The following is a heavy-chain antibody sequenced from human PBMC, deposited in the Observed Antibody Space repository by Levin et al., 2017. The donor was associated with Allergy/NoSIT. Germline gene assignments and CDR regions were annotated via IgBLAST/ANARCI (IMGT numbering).Heavy chain of an antibody. Sequence: GGSLRLSCAVSGFTVSSNYMNWVRQAPGKGLEWVSVIYSGGSTYYADSVKGRFTISRDNSKNTLYLQMNSLRAEDTAVYYCAREVSVGPFDYWGQGTLVTVSS. CDR3: AREVSVGPFDY. D-gene: IGHD1-26*01. CDR1: GFTVSSNY. CDR2: IYSGGST. J-gene: IGHJ4*02. V-gene: IGHV3-53*01.